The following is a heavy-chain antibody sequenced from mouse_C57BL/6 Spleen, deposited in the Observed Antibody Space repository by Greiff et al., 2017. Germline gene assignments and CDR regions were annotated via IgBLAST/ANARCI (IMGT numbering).Heavy chain of an antibody. CDR1: GFSLTSYG. D-gene: IGHD2-14*01. Sequence: QVQLQQSGPGLVQPSQSLSITCTVSGFSLTSYGVHWVRQSPGKGLEWLGVIWSGGSTDYNAAFISRLSISKDNSKSQVFFKMNSLQAYDTAIYYCASYRDYAMDYWGQGTSVTVSS. J-gene: IGHJ4*01. CDR2: IWSGGST. CDR3: ASYRDYAMDY. V-gene: IGHV2-2*01.